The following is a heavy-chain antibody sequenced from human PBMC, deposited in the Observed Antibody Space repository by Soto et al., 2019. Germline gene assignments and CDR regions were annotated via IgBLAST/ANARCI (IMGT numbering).Heavy chain of an antibody. CDR1: GGSLSGSY. D-gene: IGHD2-15*01. CDR2: IHHSGST. Sequence: PSETLSLTCAVYGGSLSGSYWSWIRQPPGTGLEWIGEIHHSGSTYYNPSLKSRVTLSVDTSKNQFSLKLNSVTAADTAVYYCASPGYCRDGTCYPDYWGQGPLVTVSS. J-gene: IGHJ4*02. CDR3: ASPGYCRDGTCYPDY. V-gene: IGHV4-34*01.